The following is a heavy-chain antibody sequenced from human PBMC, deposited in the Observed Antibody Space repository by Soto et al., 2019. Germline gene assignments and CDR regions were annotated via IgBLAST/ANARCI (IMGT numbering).Heavy chain of an antibody. CDR1: GESVSTNSAT. V-gene: IGHV6-1*01. CDR2: TYYRSKWYH. CDR3: ARLIGDSWLDT. J-gene: IGHJ5*01. D-gene: IGHD2-8*01. Sequence: QVQLQQSGPGLVKPSQTLSLTCAISGESVSTNSATWDWIRQSLSRGLEWLGRTYYRSKWYHYYAFSVKRPITNNEDTSNNQHSQQLTSLTPADTAVYYCARLIGDSWLDTWGHGTMVTVDS.